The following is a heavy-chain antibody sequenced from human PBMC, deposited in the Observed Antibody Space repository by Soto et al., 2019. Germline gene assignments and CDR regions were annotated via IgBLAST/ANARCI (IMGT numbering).Heavy chain of an antibody. V-gene: IGHV3-23*01. CDR3: ATLGVSGYYTREYYYYGMDV. J-gene: IGHJ6*02. D-gene: IGHD3-22*01. Sequence: PGGSLRLSCAASGFTFSSYAMSWVRQAPGKGLEWVSAISGSGGSTYYADSVKGRFTISRDNSKNTLYLQMNSLRAEDTAVYYCATLGVSGYYTREYYYYGMDVWGQGTTVTVSS. CDR1: GFTFSSYA. CDR2: ISGSGGST.